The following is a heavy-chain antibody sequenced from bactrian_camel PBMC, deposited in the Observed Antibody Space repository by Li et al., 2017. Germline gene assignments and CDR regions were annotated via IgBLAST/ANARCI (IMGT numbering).Heavy chain of an antibody. Sequence: HVQLVESGGDLAQPGGSLRLSCAASGFTFSTYYMSWVRQAPGMGPEWVSSIYTYTYYADSVKGRFTISQDNAKNTMYLHMKSLKPEDTAMYYCARIPACRVTPEKVASWGQGTQVTVS. J-gene: IGHJ6*01. V-gene: IGHV3-2*01. CDR1: GFTFSTYY. CDR2: IYTYT. CDR3: ARIPACRVTPEKVAS.